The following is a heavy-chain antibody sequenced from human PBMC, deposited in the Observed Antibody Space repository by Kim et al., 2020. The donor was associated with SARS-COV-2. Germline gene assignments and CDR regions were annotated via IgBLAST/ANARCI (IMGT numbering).Heavy chain of an antibody. J-gene: IGHJ4*02. D-gene: IGHD4-17*01. V-gene: IGHV3-48*03. Sequence: GGSLRLSCAASGFTFSSYEMIWVRQAPGKGLEWVSYISWSGTSTYYADSVKGRFTISRDNAKNSLYLQMNSLRAEDTAVYYCARDVIRPSDHGDYQFDYWGQGTLVTVSS. CDR3: ARDVIRPSDHGDYQFDY. CDR1: GFTFSSYE. CDR2: ISWSGTST.